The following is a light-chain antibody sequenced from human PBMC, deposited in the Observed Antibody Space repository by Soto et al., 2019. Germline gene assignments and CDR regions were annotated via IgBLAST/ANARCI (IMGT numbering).Light chain of an antibody. CDR1: QSISSW. CDR3: QQYGSSPLT. J-gene: IGKJ3*01. Sequence: DIQMTQSPSTLSASVGDRVTITCRASQSISSWLAWYHQKPGKAPLLLIYKASTLQSGVPSRFSGSGSGTEFTLTISRLEPEDFAVYYCQQYGSSPLTFGPGTKVDIK. CDR2: KAS. V-gene: IGKV1-5*03.